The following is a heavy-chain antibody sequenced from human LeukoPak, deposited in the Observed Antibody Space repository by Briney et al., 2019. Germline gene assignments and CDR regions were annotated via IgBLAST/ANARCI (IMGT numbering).Heavy chain of an antibody. CDR2: NYNRGTT. Sequence: SETLSLTCSVSGGSISSYHWSWIRQPPGKGLEWIGYNYNRGTTNYNPSLKSRVTISVDRSKNQFSLSLTSVTAADTAVYYCSGEKGTAGPPLETRGPGIPVTVSS. V-gene: IGHV4-59*01. CDR1: GGSISSYH. D-gene: IGHD1-7*01. J-gene: IGHJ4*02. CDR3: SGEKGTAGPPLET.